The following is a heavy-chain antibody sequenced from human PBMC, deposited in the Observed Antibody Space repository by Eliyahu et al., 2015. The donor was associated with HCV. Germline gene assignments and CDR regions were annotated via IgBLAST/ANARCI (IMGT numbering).Heavy chain of an antibody. Sequence: EVQLVESGGGLVQPGGSLRLSCAASGFTFSTYSLNWVRQAPGKGLEWISYISSSSTTIYYADSVKGRFTISRDNAKNSLYLQMNSLRADDTAVYYCARASHDYLYYYYYMDVWGKGTTVTVSS. CDR3: ARASHDYLYYYYYMDV. J-gene: IGHJ6*03. V-gene: IGHV3-48*01. D-gene: IGHD4-11*01. CDR1: GFTFSTYS. CDR2: ISSSSTTI.